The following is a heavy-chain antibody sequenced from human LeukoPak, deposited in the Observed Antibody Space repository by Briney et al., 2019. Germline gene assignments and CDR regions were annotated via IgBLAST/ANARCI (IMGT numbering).Heavy chain of an antibody. Sequence: PGGSLRLSCVASTFTFNSYWMSWVRQAPGRGLEWVANINQDGSAKYYLDSVKGRFTISRDSAKNSLYLEMNSLRVDDTAIYYCARALRAYAYYFGHWGRGTLVTVSS. CDR2: INQDGSAK. CDR3: ARALRAYAYYFGH. V-gene: IGHV3-7*01. D-gene: IGHD4-17*01. J-gene: IGHJ4*02. CDR1: TFTFNSYW.